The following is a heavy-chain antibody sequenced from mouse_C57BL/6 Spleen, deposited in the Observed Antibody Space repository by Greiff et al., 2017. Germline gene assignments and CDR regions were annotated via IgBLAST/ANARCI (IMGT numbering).Heavy chain of an antibody. CDR2: INPNNGGT. CDR1: GYTFTDYY. Sequence: EVQLQQSGPELVKPGASVKISCKASGYTFTDYYMNWVKQSHGKSLEWIGDINPNNGGTSYNQKFKGKATLTVDKSSSTAYMERRSLTSEDSAVYYCARDYGSRSFFDYWGQGTTLTVSS. J-gene: IGHJ2*01. D-gene: IGHD1-1*01. V-gene: IGHV1-26*01. CDR3: ARDYGSRSFFDY.